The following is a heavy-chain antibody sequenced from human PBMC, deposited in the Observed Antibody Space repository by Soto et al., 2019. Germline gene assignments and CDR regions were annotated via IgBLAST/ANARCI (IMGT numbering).Heavy chain of an antibody. V-gene: IGHV3-23*01. J-gene: IGHJ4*02. Sequence: EVQLLGSGGTLVQPGGSLRLSCAASGVTFSTDALNWVRQAPGKGLEWVSGISGSGDRTYYADSVKGRFTISRDNSKNTLYLQMKSLRAEDSAVYYCAKSPRRGYEPPWDYWGQGTLVTVSS. D-gene: IGHD5-12*01. CDR1: GVTFSTDA. CDR3: AKSPRRGYEPPWDY. CDR2: ISGSGDRT.